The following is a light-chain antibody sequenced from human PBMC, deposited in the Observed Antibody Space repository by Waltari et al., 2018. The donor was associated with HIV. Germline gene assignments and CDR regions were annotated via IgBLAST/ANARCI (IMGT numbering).Light chain of an antibody. V-gene: IGLV2-11*01. CDR1: SSDVGGYKY. CDR3: SSYPGSYNILDV. CDR2: DVS. Sequence: QSALPQPRSVSGSPGQSVTISCTGTSSDVGGYKYVSWYQQHPGNAPKLLIYDVSERPSGVPDRCSGSKSANTASTTISVLQAESEADSYFSSYPGSYNILDVFRTGTNVTVL. J-gene: IGLJ1*01.